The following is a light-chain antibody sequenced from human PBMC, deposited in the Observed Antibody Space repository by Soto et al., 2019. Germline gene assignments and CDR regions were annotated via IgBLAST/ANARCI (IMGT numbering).Light chain of an antibody. CDR1: SSNVGSNY. Sequence: QSVLTQPPSASGTPGQRVTISCSGSSSNVGSNYVYWYQQVPGTAPILLMHWDGQRPSGVPDRFSGSKSGTSASLAISGLRSEDEADYYCAAWDDSLSGVVFGGGTKLTVL. J-gene: IGLJ3*02. CDR2: WDG. CDR3: AAWDDSLSGVV. V-gene: IGLV1-47*01.